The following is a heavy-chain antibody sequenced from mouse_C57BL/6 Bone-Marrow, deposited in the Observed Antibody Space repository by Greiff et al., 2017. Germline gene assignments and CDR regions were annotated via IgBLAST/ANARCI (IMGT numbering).Heavy chain of an antibody. Sequence: QVQLQQSGAELARPGASVKLSCKASGYTFTSYGISWVKQRTGQGLEWIGEIYPRSGNTYYNEKFKGKATLTEDKSSSTAYIELRSLTSEDSAVYFCARPYYNGSSYLDYWGQGTTLTVSS. D-gene: IGHD1-1*01. J-gene: IGHJ2*01. CDR3: ARPYYNGSSYLDY. V-gene: IGHV1-81*01. CDR2: IYPRSGNT. CDR1: GYTFTSYG.